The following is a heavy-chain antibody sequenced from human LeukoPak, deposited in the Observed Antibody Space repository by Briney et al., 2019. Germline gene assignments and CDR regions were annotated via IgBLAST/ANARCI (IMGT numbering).Heavy chain of an antibody. Sequence: PGGSLRLSCAASGFTFSSYSMNWVRQAPGEGPEWVSSISSSSSYIYYADSVKGRFTISRDNAKNSLYLQMNSLRAEDTAVYYCARDLQLEFRKYYYYYYGMDVWGQGTTVTVSS. CDR1: GFTFSSYS. CDR2: ISSSSSYI. V-gene: IGHV3-21*01. D-gene: IGHD6-13*01. J-gene: IGHJ6*02. CDR3: ARDLQLEFRKYYYYYYGMDV.